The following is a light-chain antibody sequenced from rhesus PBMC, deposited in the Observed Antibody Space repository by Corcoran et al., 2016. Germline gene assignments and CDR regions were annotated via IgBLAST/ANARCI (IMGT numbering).Light chain of an antibody. CDR1: QGISTY. V-gene: IGKV1-43*02. CDR3: LQYNSDPPT. CDR2: AAS. J-gene: IGKJ4*01. Sequence: DIQMTQSPSSLSASVGDRVTITCRASQGISTYLNWYQQKPGKAPKRLIYAASSLESGVPSRFSGSGYGTDFTLTISSLHPEDFATYYCLQYNSDPPTFGGGTKVEIK.